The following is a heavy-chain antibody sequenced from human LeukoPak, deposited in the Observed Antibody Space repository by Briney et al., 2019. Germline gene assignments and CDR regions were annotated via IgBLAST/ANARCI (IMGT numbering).Heavy chain of an antibody. J-gene: IGHJ4*02. D-gene: IGHD3-10*01. V-gene: IGHV3-30*18. Sequence: PGGSLRLSCAASGFTFSSYGMHWVRQAPGKGLEWVAVISYDGSNKYYADSVKGRFTISRDNSKNTLYLQMNSLRAEDTAVYYCAKEGEILWFGELLTFFDYWGQGTLVTVSS. CDR2: ISYDGSNK. CDR3: AKEGEILWFGELLTFFDY. CDR1: GFTFSSYG.